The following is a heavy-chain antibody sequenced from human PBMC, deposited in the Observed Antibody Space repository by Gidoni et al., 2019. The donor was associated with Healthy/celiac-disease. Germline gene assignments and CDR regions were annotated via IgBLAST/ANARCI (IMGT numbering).Heavy chain of an antibody. CDR2: IDWDDDK. J-gene: IGHJ3*02. D-gene: IGHD6-19*01. CDR3: ARPRSEKAVAGTVDAFDI. Sequence: QVTLRESGPALVKPTQTLTLTCTFSGFSLSTSGMCVSWIRQPPGKALEWLARIDWDDDKYYSTSLKTRLTISKDTSKNQVVLTMTNMDPVDTATYYCARPRSEKAVAGTVDAFDIWGQGTMVTVSS. V-gene: IGHV2-70*15. CDR1: GFSLSTSGMC.